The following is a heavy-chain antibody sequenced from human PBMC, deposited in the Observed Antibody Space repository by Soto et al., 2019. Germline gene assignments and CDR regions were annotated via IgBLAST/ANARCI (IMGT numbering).Heavy chain of an antibody. Sequence: ASVKGSCKAAGYTFSTYTMNWVRQAPGQSLEWMGWINAGSGNTKYSQNFQGRVSITKDTSASTVYMELTGLKSEDTAMYYCARDTGTLGPRANDALDIWGQGTMVTVSS. J-gene: IGHJ3*02. CDR3: ARDTGTLGPRANDALDI. D-gene: IGHD3-10*01. CDR2: INAGSGNT. V-gene: IGHV1-3*01. CDR1: GYTFSTYT.